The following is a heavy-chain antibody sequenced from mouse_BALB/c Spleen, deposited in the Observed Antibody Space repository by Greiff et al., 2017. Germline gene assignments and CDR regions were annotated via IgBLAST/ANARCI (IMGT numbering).Heavy chain of an antibody. CDR3: TRHYGSWFAY. CDR2: INPSNGGT. D-gene: IGHD1-2*01. V-gene: IGHV1S81*02. J-gene: IGHJ3*01. CDR1: GYTFTSYY. Sequence: QVQLKQSGAELVKPGASVKLSCKASGYTFTSYYMYWVKQRPGQGLEWIGEINPSNGGTNFNEKFKSKATLTVDKSSSTAYMQLSSLTSEDSAVYYCTRHYGSWFAYWGQGTLVTVSA.